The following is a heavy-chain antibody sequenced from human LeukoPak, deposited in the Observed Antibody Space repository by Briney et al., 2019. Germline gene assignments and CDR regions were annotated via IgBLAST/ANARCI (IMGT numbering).Heavy chain of an antibody. CDR3: AREALTETTFGPYDY. D-gene: IGHD4-17*01. CDR2: IWYDGSNK. V-gene: IGHV3-33*01. Sequence: GGSLRLSCAASGFTFSSYGMHWVRQAPGKGLEWVAVIWYDGSNKYYADSVKGRFTVSRDNAKKSLYLQMNSLRAEDTAVYYCAREALTETTFGPYDYWGQGTLVTVSS. J-gene: IGHJ4*02. CDR1: GFTFSSYG.